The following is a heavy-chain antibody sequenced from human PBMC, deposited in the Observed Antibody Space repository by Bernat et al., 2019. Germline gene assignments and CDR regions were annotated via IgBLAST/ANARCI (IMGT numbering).Heavy chain of an antibody. CDR1: GFTFSSYA. CDR3: AKEGSGVVVGATPGY. CDR2: ISGSGDAT. V-gene: IGHV3-23*04. D-gene: IGHD2-15*01. J-gene: IGHJ4*02. Sequence: EVQLEESGGGLVQPGGSLRLSCAVSGFTFSSYAMSWVRQAPGKGLEWVSTISGSGDATYYADSVKGRFTTSRDNSKNTLYLQMNSLRAEDTAVYYCAKEGSGVVVGATPGYWGQGTLVTVSS.